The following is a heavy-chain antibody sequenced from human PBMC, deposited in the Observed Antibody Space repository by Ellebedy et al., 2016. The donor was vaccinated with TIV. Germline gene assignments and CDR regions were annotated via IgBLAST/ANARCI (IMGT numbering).Heavy chain of an antibody. V-gene: IGHV3-20*03. Sequence: GGSLRLXXAASGFIFDDYDMSWVRQAPGKGLEWVSGINWNGTSTGYADSVKGRFTISRDNAKNSLYLQMNSLRVEDTALYYCARDILGSSPDYWGQGTLVTVSS. J-gene: IGHJ4*02. CDR1: GFIFDDYD. D-gene: IGHD3-10*01. CDR2: INWNGTST. CDR3: ARDILGSSPDY.